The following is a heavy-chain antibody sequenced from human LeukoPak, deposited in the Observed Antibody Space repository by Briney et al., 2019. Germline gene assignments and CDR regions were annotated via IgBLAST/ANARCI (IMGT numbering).Heavy chain of an antibody. J-gene: IGHJ4*02. CDR2: IIPILGIA. D-gene: IGHD3-10*01. CDR3: ASRTQYDYYGSGSYYNVTDY. Sequence: SVKVSCKASGGTFSSYAISWVRQAPGQGLERMGRIIPILGIANYAQKFQGRVTITADKSTSTAYMELSSLRSEDTAVYYCASRTQYDYYGSGSYYNVTDYWGQGTLVTVSS. V-gene: IGHV1-69*04. CDR1: GGTFSSYA.